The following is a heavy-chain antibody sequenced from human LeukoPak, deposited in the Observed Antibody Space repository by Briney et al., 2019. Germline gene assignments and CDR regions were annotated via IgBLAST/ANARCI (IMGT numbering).Heavy chain of an antibody. CDR1: GYTFTGYY. Sequence: GASVKVSCKASGYTFTGYYMHWVRQAPGQGLEWMGIINPSGGSTSYAQKFQGRVTMTRDMSTSTVYMELSSLRSEDTAVYYCSIRGDGYNIDYWGQGTLVTVSS. CDR3: SIRGDGYNIDY. CDR2: INPSGGST. V-gene: IGHV1-46*01. J-gene: IGHJ4*02. D-gene: IGHD5-24*01.